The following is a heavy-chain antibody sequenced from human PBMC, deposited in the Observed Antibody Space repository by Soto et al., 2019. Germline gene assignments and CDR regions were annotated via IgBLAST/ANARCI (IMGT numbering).Heavy chain of an antibody. CDR1: GYTFTSYY. CDR3: ARAKWELLGYFDY. Sequence: ASVKVSCKASGYTFTSYYIHWVRQAPGQGLEWIGIINPRSGSTSYAQKFQGRVTMTRDTSTSTVYMEVSSLRSEDTAVYYCARAKWELLGYFDYWGQGTPVTVSS. D-gene: IGHD1-26*01. J-gene: IGHJ4*02. CDR2: INPRSGST. V-gene: IGHV1-46*01.